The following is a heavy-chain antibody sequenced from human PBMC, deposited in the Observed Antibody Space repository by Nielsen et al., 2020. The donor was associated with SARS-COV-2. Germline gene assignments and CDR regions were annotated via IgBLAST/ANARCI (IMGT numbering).Heavy chain of an antibody. D-gene: IGHD3-9*01. CDR3: ARQATIYMNEVSGMDV. CDR2: TSYDGRDK. J-gene: IGHJ6*02. V-gene: IGHV3-30*03. Sequence: GESLKISCVASEISFRSYGMHWVRQAPGKGLDWVAFTSYDGRDKFYADSVRGRFIVSRDNFRNTLSLHMDSLRTEDTAVYFRARQATIYMNEVSGMDVWGQGTTVTVSS. CDR1: EISFRSYG.